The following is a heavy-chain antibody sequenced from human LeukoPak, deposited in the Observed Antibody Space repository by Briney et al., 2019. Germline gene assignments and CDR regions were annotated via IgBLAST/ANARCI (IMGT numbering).Heavy chain of an antibody. CDR3: ARARQRYYDSSGYYPFDY. CDR1: GGTFSSYA. V-gene: IGHV1-69*05. Sequence: SVKVSCKASGGTFSSYAISWVRQAPGQGLEWMGGIIPIFGTANYAQKFQGRVTITTDESTRTAYMELSSLRSEDTAVYYCARARQRYYDSSGYYPFDYWGQGTLVTVSS. D-gene: IGHD3-22*01. J-gene: IGHJ4*02. CDR2: IIPIFGTA.